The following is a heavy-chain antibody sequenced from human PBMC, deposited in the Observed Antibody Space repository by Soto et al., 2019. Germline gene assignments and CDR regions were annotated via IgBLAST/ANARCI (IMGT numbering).Heavy chain of an antibody. V-gene: IGHV3-30-3*01. CDR1: GFTFSSYA. CDR3: ARVSVAGTISAFDI. Sequence: QVQLVESGGGVVQPGRSLRLSCAASGFTFSSYAMHWVRQAPGKGLEWVAVISYDGSNKYYADSVKGRFTISRDNSKNTLYLQMNSLRAEDTAAYYCARVSVAGTISAFDIWGQGTMVTVSS. J-gene: IGHJ3*02. CDR2: ISYDGSNK. D-gene: IGHD6-19*01.